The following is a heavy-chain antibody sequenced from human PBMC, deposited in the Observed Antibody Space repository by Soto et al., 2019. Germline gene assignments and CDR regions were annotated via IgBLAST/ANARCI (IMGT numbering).Heavy chain of an antibody. J-gene: IGHJ5*02. CDR2: INPNSGGT. V-gene: IGHV1-2*02. CDR1: GYTFTGYY. D-gene: IGHD6-19*01. CDR3: AIAVAGTGPTRGFDP. Sequence: ASVKVSCKASGYTFTGYYMHWVRQAPGQGLEWMGWINPNSGGTNYAQKFHGRVTMTRDTSIITAYMELSRLRSDDTAVYYCAIAVAGTGPTRGFDPWGQGTLVTVSS.